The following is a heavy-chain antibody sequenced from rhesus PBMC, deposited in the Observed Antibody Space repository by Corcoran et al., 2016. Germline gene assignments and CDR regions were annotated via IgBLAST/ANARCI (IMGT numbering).Heavy chain of an antibody. Sequence: LQLQESGPGLVKPSETLSVTCAVSGGSISSSYWSWIRQAPGKGLEWVSYISYTGKTIYYADSVKGRFTSSRDNAKNSLSLQMSSLRAEDTAVYYCTSGAEYFEFWGQGALVTVSS. J-gene: IGHJ1*01. CDR1: GGSISSSY. V-gene: IGHV3-136*01. CDR2: ISYTGKTI. CDR3: TSGAEYFEF.